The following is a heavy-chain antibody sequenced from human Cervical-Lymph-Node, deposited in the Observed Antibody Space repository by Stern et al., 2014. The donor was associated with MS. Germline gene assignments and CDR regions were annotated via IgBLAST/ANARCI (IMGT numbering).Heavy chain of an antibody. Sequence: EVQLVESGGGLVQPGGSLRLSCLGSGFTFRDFYMSWVRQAPGKGLEWVANIEPDGSLKNYVDSVKGRFTISRDNAKNSLYLQMTSLRAEDTALYYCARDSVSCNGCAFDLWGQGTMVTVSS. CDR2: IEPDGSLK. CDR3: ARDSVSCNGCAFDL. CDR1: GFTFRDFY. D-gene: IGHD2-8*01. V-gene: IGHV3-7*01. J-gene: IGHJ3*01.